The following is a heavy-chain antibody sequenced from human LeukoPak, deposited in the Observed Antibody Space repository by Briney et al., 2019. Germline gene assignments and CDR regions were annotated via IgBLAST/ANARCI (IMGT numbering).Heavy chain of an antibody. CDR1: GGSFSGYY. CDR2: INHSGST. CDR3: AREAFPTYYYGSGSYLYFDY. J-gene: IGHJ4*02. V-gene: IGHV4-34*01. D-gene: IGHD3-10*01. Sequence: SETLSLTCAVYGGSFSGYYWSWIRQPPGKGLEWIGEINHSGSTNYNPSLKSLVTISVDTSKNQFSLKLSSVTAADTAVYYCAREAFPTYYYGSGSYLYFDYWGQGTLVTVSS.